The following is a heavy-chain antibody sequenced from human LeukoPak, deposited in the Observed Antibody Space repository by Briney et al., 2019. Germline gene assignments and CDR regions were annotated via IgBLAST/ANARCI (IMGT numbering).Heavy chain of an antibody. D-gene: IGHD3-10*01. J-gene: IGHJ4*02. CDR2: ISAGGGST. Sequence: GGSLRLSCAASGFTFSSYAMSWVRQAPGKGLEWVSAISAGGGSTYYADSVKGRFTISRDNSKNTLYLQMNSLRAEDTAVYYCAKGLWFGSYPDYWGQGTLVTVSS. V-gene: IGHV3-23*01. CDR1: GFTFSSYA. CDR3: AKGLWFGSYPDY.